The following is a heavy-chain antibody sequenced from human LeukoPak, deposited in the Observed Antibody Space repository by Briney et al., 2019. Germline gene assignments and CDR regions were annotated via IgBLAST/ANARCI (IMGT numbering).Heavy chain of an antibody. CDR2: ISSSSSYI. J-gene: IGHJ6*02. D-gene: IGHD2-8*02. CDR1: GFPFSSYS. Sequence: GGSLRLSCAASGFPFSSYSMNWVRQAPGKGLEWVSSISSSSSYIYYADSVKGRFTISRDNAKNSLYLQVNSLRAEDTAVYYCARISCTGDRCNPYSYYGMDVWGQGTTVIVSS. V-gene: IGHV3-21*01. CDR3: ARISCTGDRCNPYSYYGMDV.